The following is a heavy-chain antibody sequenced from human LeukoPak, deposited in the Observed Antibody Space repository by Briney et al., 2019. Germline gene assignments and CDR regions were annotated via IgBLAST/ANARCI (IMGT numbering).Heavy chain of an antibody. Sequence: SETLSLTCTVSGGSISSSSYYWGWIRQPPGKGLEWIGSIYYSGSTYYNPSLKSRVTISVDTSKNQFSLKLSSVTAADTAVYYCARETGYCTNGVCKTYFDYWGQGTLVTVSS. CDR1: GGSISSSSYY. J-gene: IGHJ4*02. CDR2: IYYSGST. CDR3: ARETGYCTNGVCKTYFDY. D-gene: IGHD2-8*01. V-gene: IGHV4-39*07.